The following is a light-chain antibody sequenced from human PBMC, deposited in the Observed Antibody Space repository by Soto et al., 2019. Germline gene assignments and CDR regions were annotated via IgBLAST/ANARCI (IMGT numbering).Light chain of an antibody. Sequence: QSALTQPPSASGSLGQSVTISCTGTSSDIGAYNYVSWYQQHPGKAPKLIISEVNKRPSGVPDRFSGSKSGNTASLTVSGLQGEDEADYYCSSHAVTTMVFGGGTKLTVL. CDR1: SSDIGAYNY. V-gene: IGLV2-8*01. J-gene: IGLJ3*02. CDR3: SSHAVTTMV. CDR2: EVN.